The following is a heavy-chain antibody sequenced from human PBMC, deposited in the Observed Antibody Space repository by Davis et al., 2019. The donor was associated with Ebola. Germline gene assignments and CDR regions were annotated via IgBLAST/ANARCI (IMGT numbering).Heavy chain of an antibody. Sequence: PGGSLRLSCAASGFTFSSYAMHWVRQAPGKGLEWVAVISYDGSNKYYADSVKGRFTISRDNSKNTLYLQMNSLRAEDTAVYYCARGNDFWRYFDYWGQGTLVTASS. J-gene: IGHJ4*02. CDR3: ARGNDFWRYFDY. D-gene: IGHD3-3*01. V-gene: IGHV3-30-3*01. CDR2: ISYDGSNK. CDR1: GFTFSSYA.